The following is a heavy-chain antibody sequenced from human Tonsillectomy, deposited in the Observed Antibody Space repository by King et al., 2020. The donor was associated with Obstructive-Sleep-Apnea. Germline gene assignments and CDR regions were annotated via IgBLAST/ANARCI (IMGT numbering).Heavy chain of an antibody. Sequence: PLQESGPGLVKPSQTLSLTCTVSGGSISSGGYYWSWIRQHPGKGLEWIGYRYDTGSTYYSPSLKSRVTISVDTSKNQFSLKLSSVTAADTAVYYCARLLAGSSPFDYWGQGTLVTVSS. D-gene: IGHD3-10*01. CDR3: ARLLAGSSPFDY. J-gene: IGHJ4*02. CDR1: GGSISSGGYY. V-gene: IGHV4-31*03. CDR2: RYDTGST.